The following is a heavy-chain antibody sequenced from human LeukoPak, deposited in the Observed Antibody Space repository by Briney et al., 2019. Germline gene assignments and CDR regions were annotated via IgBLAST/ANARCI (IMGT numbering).Heavy chain of an antibody. D-gene: IGHD3-22*01. CDR2: IYYSGST. CDR1: GGSISSYY. V-gene: IGHV4-59*01. Sequence: SETLSLTCTVSGGSISSYYWSWIRQPPGKGLEWIGYIYYSGSTNYNPPLKSRVTISVDTSKNQFSLKLSSVTAADTAVYYCARDSSGYPMWGFDYWGQGTLVTVSS. J-gene: IGHJ4*02. CDR3: ARDSSGYPMWGFDY.